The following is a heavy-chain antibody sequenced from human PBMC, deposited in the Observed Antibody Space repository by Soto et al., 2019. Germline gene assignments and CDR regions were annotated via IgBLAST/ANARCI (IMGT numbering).Heavy chain of an antibody. D-gene: IGHD3-10*01. J-gene: IGHJ6*02. Sequence: SVKVSCKTSGYSFTTYGITWVRQAPGQGLEWMGRIIPILGIANYAQKFQGRVTITADKSTSTAYMELSSLRSEDTAVYYCARFRGSYGMDVWGQGTTVTVSS. CDR2: IIPILGIA. V-gene: IGHV1-69*04. CDR1: GYSFTTYG. CDR3: ARFRGSYGMDV.